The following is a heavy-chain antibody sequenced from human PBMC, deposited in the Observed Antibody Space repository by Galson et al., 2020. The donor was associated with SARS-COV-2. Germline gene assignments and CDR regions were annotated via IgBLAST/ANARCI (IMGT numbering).Heavy chain of an antibody. CDR3: AKGGEWELLRYLHH. CDR1: GLTFNSYG. D-gene: IGHD1-26*01. J-gene: IGHJ1*01. Sequence: PGGSLRLSCAASGLTFNSYGMHWVRQAPGKGLEWVAVISDDGSNKYYADSVKGRFTISRDNSKNTLYLQMNSLRAEDTAVYYCAKGGEWELLRYLHHWGQGTLVTVSS. V-gene: IGHV3-30*18. CDR2: ISDDGSNK.